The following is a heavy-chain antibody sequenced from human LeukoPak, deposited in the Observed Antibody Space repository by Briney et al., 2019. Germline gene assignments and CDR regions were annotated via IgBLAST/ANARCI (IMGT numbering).Heavy chain of an antibody. V-gene: IGHV3-53*01. J-gene: IGHJ4*02. D-gene: IGHD2-15*01. Sequence: PGGSLRLSCAASGFTISSNYMTWVRQAPGKGLAWVSVIYRDGATYYADSVKGRFTISRDNSKNTLYLQMNSLRAEDTAVYYCARNTLCSGGSCSDWSPYYWGQGTLVTVSS. CDR2: IYRDGAT. CDR1: GFTISSNY. CDR3: ARNTLCSGGSCSDWSPYY.